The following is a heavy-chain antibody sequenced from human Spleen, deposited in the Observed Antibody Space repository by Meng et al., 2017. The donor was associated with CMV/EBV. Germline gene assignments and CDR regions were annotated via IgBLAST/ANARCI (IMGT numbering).Heavy chain of an antibody. CDR2: ISSSGSTI. V-gene: IGHV3-11*04. CDR3: ARGLVGGDLEWLLWGNYLDS. D-gene: IGHD3-3*01. Sequence: GESLKISCAASGFTFSDYYMSWIRQAPGKGLEWVSYISSSGSTIYYADSVKGRFTISRDNAKNSLYVQMNSLRAEDTAVYYCARGLVGGDLEWLLWGNYLDSWGQGTLVTVSS. J-gene: IGHJ4*02. CDR1: GFTFSDYY.